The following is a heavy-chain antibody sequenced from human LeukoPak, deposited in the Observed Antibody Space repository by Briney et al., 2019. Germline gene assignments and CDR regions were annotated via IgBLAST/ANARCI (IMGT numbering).Heavy chain of an antibody. J-gene: IGHJ4*02. CDR3: ASGSTHFDY. D-gene: IGHD1-26*01. V-gene: IGHV3-30-3*01. Sequence: GRTLRLSRPATGFPSSSYAMHWVRQAPGKGLEWVAVITYDGSNKYYADSVKGRFTISRDNSKNTLYLQMNSLRAEGTAVYYCASGSTHFDYWGQGTLVTVSS. CDR1: GFPSSSYA. CDR2: ITYDGSNK.